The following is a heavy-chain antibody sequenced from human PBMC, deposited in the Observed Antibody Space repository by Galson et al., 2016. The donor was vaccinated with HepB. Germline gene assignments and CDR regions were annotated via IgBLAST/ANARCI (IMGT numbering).Heavy chain of an antibody. V-gene: IGHV3-23*01. CDR2: ISRSGAAK. Sequence: SLRLSCAASGFTLSSYAMSWVRQAPGKGLEWVSSISRSGAAKDYADSVKGRLTISRDNSENTVYLHMNSLRAEDTAVYYCAKWAGYRSKWFSEWGQGTLVTVSS. D-gene: IGHD5-12*01. CDR3: AKWAGYRSKWFSE. CDR1: GFTLSSYA. J-gene: IGHJ4*02.